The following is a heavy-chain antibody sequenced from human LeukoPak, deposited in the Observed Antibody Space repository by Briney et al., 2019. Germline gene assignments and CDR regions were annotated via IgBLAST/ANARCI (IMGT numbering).Heavy chain of an antibody. V-gene: IGHV3-7*01. Sequence: PGGTLRLSCAVSGFTFSNYGMSWVRQAPGKGLEWVANIKQDGFEKYYVDSVKGRFTISRDNAKDSLFVQMTSLRAEDTAVYYCARASAIFYSGLGTYSYYYMDVWGKGTTVTVSS. CDR2: IKQDGFEK. J-gene: IGHJ6*03. CDR1: GFTFSNYG. CDR3: ARASAIFYSGLGTYSYYYMDV. D-gene: IGHD3-10*01.